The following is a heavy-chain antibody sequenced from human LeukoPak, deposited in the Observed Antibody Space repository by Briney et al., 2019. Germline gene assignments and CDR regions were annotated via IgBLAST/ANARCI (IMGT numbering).Heavy chain of an antibody. J-gene: IGHJ5*02. V-gene: IGHV1-69*13. D-gene: IGHD1-26*01. CDR1: GGTFSSYA. Sequence: SVKVSCKASGGTFSSYAISWVRQAPGQGLEWMGGIIPIFGTANYAQKFQGRVTITADESTSTAYMELSSLRSEDTAVYYCARDCKDLAAKPFDPWGQGTLVTVSS. CDR3: ARDCKDLAAKPFDP. CDR2: IIPIFGTA.